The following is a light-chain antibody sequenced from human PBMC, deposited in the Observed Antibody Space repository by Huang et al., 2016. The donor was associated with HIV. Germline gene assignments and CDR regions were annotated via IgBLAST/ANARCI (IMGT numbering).Light chain of an antibody. V-gene: IGKV3-20*01. CDR2: SAS. Sequence: EIVLTQSPGTLSLSPGERATVSCRASHSIKNNYLAWYQQKPGQAPRLLIYSASSRATGIPDRFSGSGSGTDFTLTISRLEPEDFAVFYCQQYGNSPKTFGQRTKVEI. CDR1: HSIKNNY. J-gene: IGKJ1*01. CDR3: QQYGNSPKT.